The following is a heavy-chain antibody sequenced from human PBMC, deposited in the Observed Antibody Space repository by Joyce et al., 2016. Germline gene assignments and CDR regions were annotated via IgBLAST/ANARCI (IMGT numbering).Heavy chain of an antibody. D-gene: IGHD1-26*01. V-gene: IGHV3-74*01. CDR1: AFTFSTYW. Sequence: EVQLVESGGGLVQPGGSLRLPCAASAFTFSTYWMHWVGQARGKGLVWVYRSNSDGSSTTYADSVKGRFTICRDNAKNTLDLQMNSLSAEDTTVYYCARVLYSGSYRGAAAAFDIWGQGTVVTVSS. J-gene: IGHJ3*02. CDR2: SNSDGSST. CDR3: ARVLYSGSYRGAAAAFDI.